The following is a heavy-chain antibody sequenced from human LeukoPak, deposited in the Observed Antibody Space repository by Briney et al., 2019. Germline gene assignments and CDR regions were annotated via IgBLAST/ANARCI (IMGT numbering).Heavy chain of an antibody. CDR2: IKPDGGEK. CDR1: GFTFSTYW. D-gene: IGHD5/OR15-5a*01. CDR3: AREGSGVYLYYFDY. V-gene: IGHV3-7*01. Sequence: TGGSLRLSCAASGFTFSTYWMGWVRQAPGKGLEWVANIKPDGGEKYYVDSVKGRFTISRDNAKNSLYLQMNNLSAGDTAVYYCAREGSGVYLYYFDYWGQGTLVTVSS. J-gene: IGHJ4*02.